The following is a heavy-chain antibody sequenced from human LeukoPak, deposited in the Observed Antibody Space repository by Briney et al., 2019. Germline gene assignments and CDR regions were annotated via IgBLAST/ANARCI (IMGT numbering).Heavy chain of an antibody. Sequence: GGSLRLSCAASGFTFSSYARHWVRQAPGKGLEWVAVISYDGSNKYYADSVKGRFTISIDNSKITLYLQMNSLRAEDTAVYYCAKDGYCSSTSCYADYYYGMDVWGQGTTVTVSS. CDR3: AKDGYCSSTSCYADYYYGMDV. V-gene: IGHV3-30*04. CDR1: GFTFSSYA. CDR2: ISYDGSNK. D-gene: IGHD2-2*03. J-gene: IGHJ6*02.